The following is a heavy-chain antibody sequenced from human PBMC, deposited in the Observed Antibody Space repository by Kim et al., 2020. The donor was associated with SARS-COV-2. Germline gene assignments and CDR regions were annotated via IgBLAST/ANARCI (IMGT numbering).Heavy chain of an antibody. CDR1: RFTFRNYG. D-gene: IGHD1-26*01. CDR3: AKASLPLVGPTYFYMDG. J-gene: IGHJ6*03. CDR2: ISCDGSKK. Sequence: GGSLRLSCVASRFTFRNYGMHWVRQAPGKGLEWVAVISCDGSKKYYGDFVEGRFIISRDDATNTVSLQINSLRVDDPAVYYCAKASLPLVGPTYFYMDGWGRGASVTVSS. V-gene: IGHV3-30*18.